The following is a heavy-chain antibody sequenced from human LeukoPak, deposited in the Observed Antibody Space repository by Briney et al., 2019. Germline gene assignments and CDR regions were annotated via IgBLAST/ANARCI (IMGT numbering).Heavy chain of an antibody. CDR2: VSAYNGNT. V-gene: IGHV1-18*01. CDR1: GYTCTSYG. Sequence: ASVKGSCKASGYTCTSYGISWVRQAPGQGLEWMGWVSAYNGNTNYAQKLQGRVTMTTDTSTSTAYMELRSLRSDDTAVYYCARDLAAAGTWFDPWGQGTLVTVSS. D-gene: IGHD6-13*01. J-gene: IGHJ5*02. CDR3: ARDLAAAGTWFDP.